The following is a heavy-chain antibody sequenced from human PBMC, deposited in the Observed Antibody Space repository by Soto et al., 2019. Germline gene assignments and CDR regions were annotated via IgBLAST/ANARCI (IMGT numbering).Heavy chain of an antibody. CDR3: AKGGYRGGRDLDAFDI. V-gene: IGHV3-9*01. CDR2: ISWNSGSI. D-gene: IGHD6-19*01. CDR1: GFTFDDYA. J-gene: IGHJ3*02. Sequence: GGSLRLSCAASGFTFDDYAMHWVRQAPGKGLEWVSGISWNSGSIGYADSVKGRFTISRDNTKNSLYLQMNSLRAEDTALYYCAKGGYRGGRDLDAFDIWGQGTMVTVSS.